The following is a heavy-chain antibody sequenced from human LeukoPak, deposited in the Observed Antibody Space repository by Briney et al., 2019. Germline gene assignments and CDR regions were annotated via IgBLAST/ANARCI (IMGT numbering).Heavy chain of an antibody. CDR2: ISGSGGST. V-gene: IGHV3-23*01. CDR3: ANAGIAVAGSLGFDH. D-gene: IGHD6-19*01. J-gene: IGHJ4*02. CDR1: GFTFSSYG. Sequence: PGGSLRLSCAACGFTFSSYGMSWVRQAPGKGLEWVSAISGSGGSTYYADSVKGRFTISRDNSKNTLYLQMNSLRAEDTAVYYCANAGIAVAGSLGFDHWGQGTLVTVSS.